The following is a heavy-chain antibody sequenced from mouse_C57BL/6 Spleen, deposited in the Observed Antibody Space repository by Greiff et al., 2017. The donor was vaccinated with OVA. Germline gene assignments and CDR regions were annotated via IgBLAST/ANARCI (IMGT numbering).Heavy chain of an antibody. CDR1: GFNIKDDY. J-gene: IGHJ2*01. Sequence: EVHLVESGAELVRPGASVKLSCTASGFNIKDDYMHWVKQRPEQGLEWIGWIDPENGDTEYASKFQGKATITADTSSNTAYLQLSSLTSEDTAVYYCTTYGTNDYWGQGTTLTVSS. CDR3: TTYGTNDY. V-gene: IGHV14-4*01. CDR2: IDPENGDT. D-gene: IGHD2-1*01.